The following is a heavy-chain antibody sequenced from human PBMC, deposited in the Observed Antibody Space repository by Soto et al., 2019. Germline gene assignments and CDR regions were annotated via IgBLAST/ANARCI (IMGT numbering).Heavy chain of an antibody. CDR1: GFTFSGYG. D-gene: IGHD6-19*01. Sequence: PGGSLRLSCAASGFTFSGYGMHWVRQAPGKGLEWVAVISNDGINKYYGDSVKGRFTISRDDSKNTLYLQINSLRAEDTAVYYCAKDRVSEHNNGWPQGSWGQGTQVTVSS. J-gene: IGHJ4*02. CDR3: AKDRVSEHNNGWPQGS. CDR2: ISNDGINK. V-gene: IGHV3-30*18.